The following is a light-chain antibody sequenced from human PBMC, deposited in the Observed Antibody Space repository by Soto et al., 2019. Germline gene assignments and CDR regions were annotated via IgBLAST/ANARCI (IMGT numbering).Light chain of an antibody. CDR2: AAS. V-gene: IGKV1D-8*01. CDR3: QQYYSFPIT. J-gene: IGKJ5*01. Sequence: VIWMTQSPSLLSASTGDRFTIIFLISHGISSYLAWYQQKPGKATELLIYAASTLQSGVPSRFSGSVSGTDFTLTISCLQSEDFATYYCQQYYSFPITFGQGTRLEI. CDR1: HGISSY.